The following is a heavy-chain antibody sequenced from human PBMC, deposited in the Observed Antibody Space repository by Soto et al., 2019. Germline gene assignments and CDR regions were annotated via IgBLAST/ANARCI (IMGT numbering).Heavy chain of an antibody. CDR2: ISSSGSTI. Sequence: GGSLRLSCAASGFTFSSYEMNWVRQAPGKGLEWVSYISSSGSTIYYADSVKGRFTISRDNAKNSLYLQMNSLRAEDTAVYYCATRGTGTDSEYGMDVWGQGTTVTVSS. V-gene: IGHV3-48*03. D-gene: IGHD3-16*01. CDR3: ATRGTGTDSEYGMDV. CDR1: GFTFSSYE. J-gene: IGHJ6*02.